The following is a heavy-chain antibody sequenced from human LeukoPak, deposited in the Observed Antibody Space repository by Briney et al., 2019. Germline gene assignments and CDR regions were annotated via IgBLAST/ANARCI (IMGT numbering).Heavy chain of an antibody. CDR3: ARNGRPIVVEWYFDL. D-gene: IGHD3-22*01. CDR1: GFTFDDYD. Sequence: GGSLRLSCATSGFTFDDYDMSWVRQAPGKGLEWVSDINWNGGSTGYADSVKGRFTISRDNAKNSLYLQMNSLRAEDTALYYCARNGRPIVVEWYFDLWGRGTLVTVSS. CDR2: INWNGGST. V-gene: IGHV3-20*04. J-gene: IGHJ2*01.